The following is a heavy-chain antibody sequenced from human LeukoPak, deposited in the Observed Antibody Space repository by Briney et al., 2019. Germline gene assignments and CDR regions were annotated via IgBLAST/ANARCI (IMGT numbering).Heavy chain of an antibody. J-gene: IGHJ3*02. CDR1: GGSISSGSYY. CDR3: ARSHTLGADAFDI. V-gene: IGHV4-61*02. D-gene: IGHD3-3*01. Sequence: SETLSLTCTVSGGSISSGSYYWSWIRQPAGKGLEWIGRIYTSGSTNYNPSLKSRVTISVDTSKNQFSLKLSSVTAADTAVYFCARSHTLGADAFDIWGQGTMVTVSS. CDR2: IYTSGST.